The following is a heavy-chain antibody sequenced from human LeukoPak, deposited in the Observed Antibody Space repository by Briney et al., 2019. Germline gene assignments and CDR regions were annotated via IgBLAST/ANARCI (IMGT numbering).Heavy chain of an antibody. CDR3: ARPNWGRYYFDY. J-gene: IGHJ4*02. CDR2: IYPGDSDI. Sequence: GESLKISCKCSGYSFTSYWIGWVRQMPGKGLEWMGIIYPGDSDIRYSPSFQGQVTISADNSISTAYLQWTSLKASDTAIYYCARPNWGRYYFDYWGQGTLVTVSS. V-gene: IGHV5-51*01. CDR1: GYSFTSYW. D-gene: IGHD7-27*01.